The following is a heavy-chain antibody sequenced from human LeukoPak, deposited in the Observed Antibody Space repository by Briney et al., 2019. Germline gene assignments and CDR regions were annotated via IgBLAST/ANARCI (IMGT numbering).Heavy chain of an antibody. CDR2: IYYSGST. CDR3: ARDIKTYYDFWSGYTAYYYYYMDV. V-gene: IGHV4-39*07. Sequence: PSETLSLTCTVSGGSISSSSYYWGWIRQPPGTGLEWIGSIYYSGSTYYSPSLKSRVTISVDTAKNQFSLKLSSVTAADTAVYYCARDIKTYYDFWSGYTAYYYYYMDVWGKGTTVTVSS. D-gene: IGHD3-3*01. CDR1: GGSISSSSYY. J-gene: IGHJ6*03.